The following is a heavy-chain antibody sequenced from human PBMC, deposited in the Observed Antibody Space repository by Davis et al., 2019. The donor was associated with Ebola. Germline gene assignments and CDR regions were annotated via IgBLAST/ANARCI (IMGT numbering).Heavy chain of an antibody. J-gene: IGHJ5*02. V-gene: IGHV4-59*01. CDR3: ARVLDAYFWSGYSS. CDR2: IYYSGST. Sequence: MPSETLSLTCTVSSGSISSYYWSWIRQPPGKELEWIGYIYYSGSTNYNPSLKSRVTISVDTSNNQFSLNLRSVTAADTAVYYCARVLDAYFWSGYSSWGQGTLVTVSS. D-gene: IGHD3-3*01. CDR1: SGSISSYY.